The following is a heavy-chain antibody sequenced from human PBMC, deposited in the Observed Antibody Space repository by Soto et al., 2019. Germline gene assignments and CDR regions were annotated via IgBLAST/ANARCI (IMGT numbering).Heavy chain of an antibody. CDR2: IIPIFGTA. J-gene: IGHJ6*03. CDR3: ARRHGGTQARDYYYDYMDV. V-gene: IGHV1-69*13. CDR1: GCTFSRYA. D-gene: IGHD1-1*01. Sequence: ASVKVSCKASGCTFSRYAIRWVRPAPGQGLEWMGGIIPIFGTANDAQKFQGRVTITADESTSTAYMEMSSMRAEDAAVYYCARRHGGTQARDYYYDYMDVWGKGTTVTVSS.